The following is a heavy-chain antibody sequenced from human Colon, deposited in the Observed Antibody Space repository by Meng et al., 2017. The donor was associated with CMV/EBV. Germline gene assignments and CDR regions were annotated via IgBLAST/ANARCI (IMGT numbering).Heavy chain of an antibody. D-gene: IGHD5-12*01. CDR3: ARDREGYD. CDR2: ISGHNGKT. Sequence: ASVKVSCKASGYTFSSFGVSWVRQAPGQGLEWMGWISGHNGKTNYAQKVQGRVTLTADTSTSTASMELSSLTSEDTAVYYCARDREGYDWGQGTLVTVSS. CDR1: GYTFSSFG. J-gene: IGHJ4*02. V-gene: IGHV1-18*01.